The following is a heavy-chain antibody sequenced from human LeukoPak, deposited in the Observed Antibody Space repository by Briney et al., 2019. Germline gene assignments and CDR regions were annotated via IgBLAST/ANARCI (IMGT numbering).Heavy chain of an antibody. CDR2: INRYGGST. CDR1: GFTFDDYG. J-gene: IGHJ1*01. CDR3: ARVRGYDSSGSSDFQH. D-gene: IGHD3-22*01. V-gene: IGHV3-20*04. Sequence: PGGSLRLSCAASGFTFDDYGMSWVRQAPGKGLEWVSGINRYGGSTGYEDSVKGRFTISRDNAKNSLYLQMNSLRAEDTALYYCARVRGYDSSGSSDFQHWGQGTLVTVSS.